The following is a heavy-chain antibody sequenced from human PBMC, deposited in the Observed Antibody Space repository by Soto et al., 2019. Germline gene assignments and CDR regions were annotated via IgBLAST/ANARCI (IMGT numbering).Heavy chain of an antibody. CDR3: ARDIRYCTNGVCYTGNWFDP. V-gene: IGHV4-59*01. J-gene: IGHJ5*02. D-gene: IGHD2-8*01. CDR1: GGSIRSYY. Sequence: SETLSLTCTVSGGSIRSYYWSWMREPPGKGLEWIGYIYYSGSNHYNPSLKSRGTISVDTSKNQFSLKLSSVTAADTAVYYCARDIRYCTNGVCYTGNWFDPWGQGTLVTVSS. CDR2: IYYSGSN.